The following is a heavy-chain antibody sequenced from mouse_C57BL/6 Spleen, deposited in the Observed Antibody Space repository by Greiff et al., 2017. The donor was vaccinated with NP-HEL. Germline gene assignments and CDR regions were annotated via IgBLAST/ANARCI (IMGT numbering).Heavy chain of an antibody. Sequence: DVKLQESGPELVKPGASVKMSCKASGYTFTDYNMHWVKQSHGKSLEWIGYINPNNGGTSYNQKFKGKATLTVNKSSSTAYMELRSLTSEDSAVYYCAMGLRNWYFDVWGTGTTVTVSS. V-gene: IGHV1-22*01. CDR3: AMGLRNWYFDV. CDR2: INPNNGGT. J-gene: IGHJ1*03. CDR1: GYTFTDYN. D-gene: IGHD2-4*01.